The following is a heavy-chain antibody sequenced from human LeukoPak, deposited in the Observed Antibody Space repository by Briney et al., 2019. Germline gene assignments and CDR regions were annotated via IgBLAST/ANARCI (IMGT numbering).Heavy chain of an antibody. D-gene: IGHD4-17*01. CDR3: ARDANDYGDYGRGFFY. CDR1: GGSISSGSYY. V-gene: IGHV4-61*02. Sequence: SETLSLTCTVSGGSISSGSYYWSWIRQPAGKGLEWIGRIYTSGSTNYNPSLKSRVTISVDTSKNQFSLKLSSVTAADTAVYYCARDANDYGDYGRGFFYWGQGTLVTVSS. CDR2: IYTSGST. J-gene: IGHJ4*02.